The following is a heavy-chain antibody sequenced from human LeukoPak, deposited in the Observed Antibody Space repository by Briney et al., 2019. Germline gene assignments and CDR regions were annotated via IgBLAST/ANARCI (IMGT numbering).Heavy chain of an antibody. V-gene: IGHV3-20*04. D-gene: IGHD3-10*01. CDR1: GFTFDDYG. Sequence: GGSLRLSCAASGFTFDDYGMSWVRQAPGKGVEWVSGINWNGVSTGYADSVKGRFTISRDNAKNSLYLQMKSLRAKDTAWYYGGRDLLDASGSPLDYWGQGTLVTVSS. CDR3: GRDLLDASGSPLDY. CDR2: INWNGVST. J-gene: IGHJ4*02.